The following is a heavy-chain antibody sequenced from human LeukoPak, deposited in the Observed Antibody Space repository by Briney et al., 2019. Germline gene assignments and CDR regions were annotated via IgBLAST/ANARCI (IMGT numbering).Heavy chain of an antibody. CDR1: GGTFSSYA. Sequence: SVKVSCKASGGTFSSYAISWVRQAPGQGLEWMGGIIPIFGTANYAQKFQGRVTITADKSTSTAYMEMSSLRSEDTGVYYCARGYGAGSYSSFDYWGQGTLVTVSS. V-gene: IGHV1-69*06. D-gene: IGHD3-10*01. CDR3: ARGYGAGSYSSFDY. J-gene: IGHJ4*02. CDR2: IIPIFGTA.